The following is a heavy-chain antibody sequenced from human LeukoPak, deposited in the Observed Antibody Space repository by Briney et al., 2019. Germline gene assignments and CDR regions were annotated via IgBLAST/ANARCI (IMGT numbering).Heavy chain of an antibody. CDR2: IYYSGST. V-gene: IGHV4-39*01. CDR3: ARVRIQLWSHDAFDI. D-gene: IGHD5-18*01. Sequence: SETLSLTCTVSGGSISSSSYYWGWIRQPPGKGLEWIGSIYYSGSTYYNPSLKSRVTISVDTSKNQFSLKLSSVTAADTAVYYCARVRIQLWSHDAFDIWGQGTMVTVSS. J-gene: IGHJ3*02. CDR1: GGSISSSSYY.